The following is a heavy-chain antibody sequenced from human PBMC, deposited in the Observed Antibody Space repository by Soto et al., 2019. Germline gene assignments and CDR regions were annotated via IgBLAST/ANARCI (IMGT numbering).Heavy chain of an antibody. Sequence: EVQLVESGGGLVQPGGSLRLSCAASGFTFSSYWMHWVRQAPGKGLVWVSRINSDGSSTSYADSVKGRFTISRDNAKNTLYLQMNSLRAEDTAVYYCARDGNTCLWFGELCGYYGMDVWGQGTTVTVSS. D-gene: IGHD3-10*01. CDR1: GFTFSSYW. V-gene: IGHV3-74*01. J-gene: IGHJ6*02. CDR2: INSDGSST. CDR3: ARDGNTCLWFGELCGYYGMDV.